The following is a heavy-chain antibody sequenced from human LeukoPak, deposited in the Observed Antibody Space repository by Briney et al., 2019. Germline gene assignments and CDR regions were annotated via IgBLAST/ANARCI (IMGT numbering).Heavy chain of an antibody. CDR1: GFTFSSYA. V-gene: IGHV3-23*01. D-gene: IGHD6-19*01. J-gene: IGHJ4*02. Sequence: GGSLRLYCAAPGFTFSSYAMSWVRQAPGQGLEWVSAISGGGGSTYYADSVKGRFTISRDNSKNTLYLQMNSLRAEDTAVYYSAKHLAAGYSSGWYIPGRYYFDYWGQGTLVTVSS. CDR2: ISGGGGST. CDR3: AKHLAAGYSSGWYIPGRYYFDY.